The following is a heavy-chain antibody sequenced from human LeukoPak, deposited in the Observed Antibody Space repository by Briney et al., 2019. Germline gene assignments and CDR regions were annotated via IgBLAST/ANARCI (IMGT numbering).Heavy chain of an antibody. Sequence: GRSLRLSCTASGFTFGDYAMSWVRQAPGKGLEWVSAISGSGGSTYYADSVKGRFTISRDNSKNTLYLQMNSLRAEDTAVYYCAKDPRRVWGSYNWFDPWGQGTLVTVSS. V-gene: IGHV3-23*01. J-gene: IGHJ5*02. CDR1: GFTFGDYA. D-gene: IGHD3-16*01. CDR3: AKDPRRVWGSYNWFDP. CDR2: ISGSGGST.